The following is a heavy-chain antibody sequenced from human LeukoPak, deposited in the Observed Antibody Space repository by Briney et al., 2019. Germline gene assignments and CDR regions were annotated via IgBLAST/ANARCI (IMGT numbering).Heavy chain of an antibody. D-gene: IGHD3-9*01. J-gene: IGHJ5*02. Sequence: GGSLRLSCAASGFSFSSYAMNWVRQAPGKGLEWVSIISGSGGRTYYADSAKGRSTISRDTSKNTLYLQMNSLRAEDTAVYYCAKVSDILTGYYEAWGQGTLVTVSS. CDR2: ISGSGGRT. V-gene: IGHV3-23*01. CDR3: AKVSDILTGYYEA. CDR1: GFSFSSYA.